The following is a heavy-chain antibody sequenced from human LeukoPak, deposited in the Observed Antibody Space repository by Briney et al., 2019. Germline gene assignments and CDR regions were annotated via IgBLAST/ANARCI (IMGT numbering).Heavy chain of an antibody. CDR3: AREIRFLEWCLDY. V-gene: IGHV4-31*03. CDR2: IYYSGST. Sequence: SETLSLTCTVSGGSISSGGYYWSWIRQHPGKGLEWIGYIYYSGSTYYNPSLKGRVTISVDTSKNQFSLKLSSVTAADTAVYYCAREIRFLEWCLDYWGQGTLVTVSS. D-gene: IGHD3-3*01. CDR1: GGSISSGGYY. J-gene: IGHJ4*02.